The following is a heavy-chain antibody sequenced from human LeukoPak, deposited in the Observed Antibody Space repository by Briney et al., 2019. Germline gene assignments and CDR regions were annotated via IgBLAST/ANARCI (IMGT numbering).Heavy chain of an antibody. CDR2: ISRSGGST. J-gene: IGHJ5*02. D-gene: IGHD4-17*01. CDR3: AKTGSTVTALNWFDP. CDR1: GFTFSTNA. Sequence: PGGSLRLSCAASGFTFSTNAMSWVRQAPGKGLDWVSGISRSGGSTYYADSVKGRLTISRDNSKNTLYLQMNSLRGEDTAVYYCAKTGSTVTALNWFDPWGQGTLVTVSS. V-gene: IGHV3-23*01.